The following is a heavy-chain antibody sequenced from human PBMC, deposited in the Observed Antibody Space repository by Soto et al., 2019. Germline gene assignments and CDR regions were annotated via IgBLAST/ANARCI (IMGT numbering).Heavy chain of an antibody. V-gene: IGHV4-39*01. CDR3: ARQDCTNGVCSKVDY. CDR2: IYYSGST. Sequence: SETLSLTCTVSGGSIRSSSYYWGWIRQPPGKGLEWIGSIYYSGSTYYNPSLKSRVTISVDTSKNQFPLKLSSVTAADTAVYYCARQDCTNGVCSKVDYWGHGTLVTVSS. J-gene: IGHJ4*01. D-gene: IGHD2-8*01. CDR1: GGSIRSSSYY.